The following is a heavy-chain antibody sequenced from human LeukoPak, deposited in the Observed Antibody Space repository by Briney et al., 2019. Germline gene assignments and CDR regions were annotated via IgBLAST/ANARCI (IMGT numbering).Heavy chain of an antibody. V-gene: IGHV1-69*04. D-gene: IGHD3-16*02. CDR3: ASSAAGGVIVITFDY. J-gene: IGHJ4*02. CDR2: IIPILGIA. Sequence: SVKVSCKASGGTFSSYAISWVRQAPGQGLEWMEKIIPILGIANYAQKCQGRVTITADKSTSTAYMELSSLRSEDTAVYYCASSAAGGVIVITFDYWGQGTLVTVSS. CDR1: GGTFSSYA.